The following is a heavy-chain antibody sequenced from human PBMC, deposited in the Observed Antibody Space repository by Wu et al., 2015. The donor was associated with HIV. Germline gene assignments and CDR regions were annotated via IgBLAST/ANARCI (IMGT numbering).Heavy chain of an antibody. CDR1: GDAFSTFA. D-gene: IGHD2-15*01. CDR3: ARHSPSGWNYFDD. CDR2: FIPTFGTT. Sequence: QVQLVQSGAAVKKPGSSMNVSCKTSGDAFSTFAMSWVRQAPGQGLEWMGVFIPTFGTTTYAQKFQDRVTITADTSTNTVYMEVRSLRSEDTAVYYCARHSPSGWNYFDDVGPGTPRSSSP. V-gene: IGHV1-69*14. J-gene: IGHJ4*02.